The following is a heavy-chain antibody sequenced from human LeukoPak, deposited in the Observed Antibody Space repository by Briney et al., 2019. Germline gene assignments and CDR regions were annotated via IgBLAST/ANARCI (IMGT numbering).Heavy chain of an antibody. D-gene: IGHD6-13*01. CDR1: GYTFTIYY. V-gene: IGHV1-46*04. CDR3: ATETPPDDSGTIAAAAEY. Sequence: ASVTVSCTASGYTFTIYYMHWVRQAPGQGLGWMGIINPSGGSTSYAQKLQGRVTMTRDIYTSTVYMELSSLRSEDTAVYYCATETPPDDSGTIAAAAEYWGQGTLVTVSS. J-gene: IGHJ4*02. CDR2: INPSGGST.